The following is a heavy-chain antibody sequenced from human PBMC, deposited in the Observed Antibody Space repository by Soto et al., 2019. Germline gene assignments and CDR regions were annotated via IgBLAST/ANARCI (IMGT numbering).Heavy chain of an antibody. V-gene: IGHV5-10-1*01. Sequence: GESLKISCKASGFSLNTYWIAWVRQMPGKGLEWMGRIDPSDSQTYYSPSFRGHVTISVTKSITTVFLQWSSLRASDTAMYYCARQIYDSDTGPNFQYYFDSWGQGTPVTVSS. CDR2: IDPSDSQT. CDR3: ARQIYDSDTGPNFQYYFDS. D-gene: IGHD3-22*01. J-gene: IGHJ4*02. CDR1: GFSLNTYW.